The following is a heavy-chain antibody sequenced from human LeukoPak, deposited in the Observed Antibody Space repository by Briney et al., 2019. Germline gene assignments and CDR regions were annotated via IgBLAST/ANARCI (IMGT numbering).Heavy chain of an antibody. CDR3: ARGIVDTAMVYYFDY. CDR1: GGTFSSYA. J-gene: IGHJ4*02. V-gene: IGHV1-69*04. D-gene: IGHD5-18*01. Sequence: SVNVSCKASGGTFSSYAISWVRQAPGQGLEWMGRIIPILGIANYAQKFQGRVTITADKSTSTAYMELSSLRSEDTAVYYCARGIVDTAMVYYFDYWGQGTLVTVSS. CDR2: IIPILGIA.